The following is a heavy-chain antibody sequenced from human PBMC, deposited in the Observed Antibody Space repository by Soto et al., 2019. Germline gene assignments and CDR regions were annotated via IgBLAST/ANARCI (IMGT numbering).Heavy chain of an antibody. Sequence: QSQLQESGPGLVKPSETLSLTCNASGASISSSPYAWGWIRQSAGKGLEWIGTIDYGGTIYYNPSLKSRITISLDTSKNQISLRLSSVTAADTAVYYCARHVHNQGYEYYFASWGQGTLVTVSS. D-gene: IGHD3-3*01. CDR1: GASISSSPYA. J-gene: IGHJ4*02. CDR3: ARHVHNQGYEYYFAS. V-gene: IGHV4-39*01. CDR2: IDYGGTI.